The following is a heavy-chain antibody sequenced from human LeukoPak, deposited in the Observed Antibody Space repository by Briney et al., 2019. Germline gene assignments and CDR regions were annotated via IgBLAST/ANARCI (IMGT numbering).Heavy chain of an antibody. CDR1: GFTFSSYS. Sequence: GGSLRLSCAASGFTFSSYSMNWVRQAPGKGLEWVSSISSSSSYIYYADSVKGRFTISRDNAKNSLYLQMNSLRAEDTAVYYCARINYYDSSGYWAADYWGQGTLVTVSS. CDR3: ARINYYDSSGYWAADY. D-gene: IGHD3-22*01. V-gene: IGHV3-21*01. CDR2: ISSSSSYI. J-gene: IGHJ4*02.